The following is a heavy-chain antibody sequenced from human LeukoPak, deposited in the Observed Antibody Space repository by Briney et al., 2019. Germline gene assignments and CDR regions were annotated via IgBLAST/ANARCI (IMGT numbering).Heavy chain of an antibody. D-gene: IGHD1-26*01. CDR3: AKDWGVGAEYYFDY. Sequence: GGSLRLSCAASGFTFSSYAMSWVRQAPGKGLEWVSAISVSGGSTYYADNVKGRFTISRDNSKNTLYLQMNSLRAEDTAVYYCAKDWGVGAEYYFDYWGQGTLVTVSS. CDR2: ISVSGGST. J-gene: IGHJ4*02. CDR1: GFTFSSYA. V-gene: IGHV3-23*01.